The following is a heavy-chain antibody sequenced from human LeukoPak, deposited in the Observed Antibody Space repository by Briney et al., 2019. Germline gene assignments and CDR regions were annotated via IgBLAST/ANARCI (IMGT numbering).Heavy chain of an antibody. D-gene: IGHD6-13*01. CDR1: GGSFSGYY. V-gene: IGHV4-34*01. Sequence: SETLSLTCAVYGGSFSGYYWSWIRQPPGKGLEWIGEINHSGSTNYNPSLKSRVTISVDKSKNQFSLKLSSVTAADTAVYYCASGGSWSPFDYWGQGTLVTVSS. CDR2: INHSGST. CDR3: ASGGSWSPFDY. J-gene: IGHJ4*02.